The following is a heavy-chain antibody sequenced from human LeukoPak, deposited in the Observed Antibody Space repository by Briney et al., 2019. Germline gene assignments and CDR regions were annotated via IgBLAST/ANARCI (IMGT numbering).Heavy chain of an antibody. Sequence: QPGGSLRLSCAASGFNLTDYWMSWVRQAPGKGLEWVANVKQDGSGEYYVDSVKGRFTISRDNSKNTLYLQMNSLRAEDTAVYYCARLRGYSGYDHFDYWGQGTLVTVSS. CDR1: GFNLTDYW. J-gene: IGHJ4*02. V-gene: IGHV3-7*03. CDR2: VKQDGSGE. D-gene: IGHD5-12*01. CDR3: ARLRGYSGYDHFDY.